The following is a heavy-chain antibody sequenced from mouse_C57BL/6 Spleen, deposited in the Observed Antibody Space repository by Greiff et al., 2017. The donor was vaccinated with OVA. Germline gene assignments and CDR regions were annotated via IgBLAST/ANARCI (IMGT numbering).Heavy chain of an antibody. D-gene: IGHD2-4*01. CDR1: GYAFSSSW. V-gene: IGHV1-82*01. CDR3: AREGMITTVLDY. J-gene: IGHJ2*01. CDR2: IYPGDGDT. Sequence: QVQLKESGPELVKPGASVKISCKASGYAFSSSWMNWVKQRPGKGLEWIGRIYPGDGDTNYNGKFKGKATLTADKSSSTAYMQLSSLTSEDSAVYFCAREGMITTVLDYWGQGTTLTVSS.